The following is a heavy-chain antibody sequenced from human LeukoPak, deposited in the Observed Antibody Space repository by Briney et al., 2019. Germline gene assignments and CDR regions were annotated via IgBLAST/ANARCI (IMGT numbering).Heavy chain of an antibody. CDR2: INPTGGST. Sequence: ASVKVSCKASGYTFTTYYMHWVRQAPGQGLEWMGIINPTGGSTTYAQKFQGRVTMTRDTSTSTVYMELSSLRSDDTAVYYCARTAARRFDYWGQGTLVTVSS. CDR1: GYTFTTYY. J-gene: IGHJ4*02. D-gene: IGHD6-6*01. CDR3: ARTAARRFDY. V-gene: IGHV1-46*01.